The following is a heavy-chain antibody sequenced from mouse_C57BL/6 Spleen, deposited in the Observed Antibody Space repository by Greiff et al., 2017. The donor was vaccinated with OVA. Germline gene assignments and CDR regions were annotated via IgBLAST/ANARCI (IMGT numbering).Heavy chain of an antibody. J-gene: IGHJ1*03. Sequence: QVQLQQSGTELVKPGASVKLSCKASGYTFTSYWMHWVKQRPGQGLEWIGNINPSNGGTNYNEKFKSKATLTVDKSSITAYMQLSNLTSEDSAVYYCARRENPGLTGYFDVWGTGTTVTVSS. CDR2: INPSNGGT. CDR1: GYTFTSYW. V-gene: IGHV1-53*01. CDR3: ARRENPGLTGYFDV. D-gene: IGHD3-2*02.